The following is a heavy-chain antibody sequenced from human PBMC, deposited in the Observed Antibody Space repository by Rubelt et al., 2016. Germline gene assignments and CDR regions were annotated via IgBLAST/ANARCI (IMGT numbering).Heavy chain of an antibody. Sequence: APGKGLEWVSAISGSGGGTYYADSVKGRFTISRDNSKNTLYLQMNSLRAEDSAVYYCATGHGGHWGQGTLVTVSS. D-gene: IGHD3-16*01. V-gene: IGHV3-23*01. J-gene: IGHJ4*02. CDR2: ISGSGGGT. CDR3: ATGHGGH.